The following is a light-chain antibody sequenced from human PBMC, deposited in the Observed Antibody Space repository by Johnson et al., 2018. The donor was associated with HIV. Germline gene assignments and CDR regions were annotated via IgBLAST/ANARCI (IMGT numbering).Light chain of an antibody. CDR1: TSNIGNNY. Sequence: QSVLTQPPSVSAAPGQRVTISCSGSTSNIGNNYVSWYQQLPGTAPKLLIYDNNKRPSGIPDRFSGSKSGPSATLGITGLQTGDEADYYCGTWDTSLGAQYGFGRGTKVTVL. CDR3: GTWDTSLGAQYG. CDR2: DNN. J-gene: IGLJ1*01. V-gene: IGLV1-51*01.